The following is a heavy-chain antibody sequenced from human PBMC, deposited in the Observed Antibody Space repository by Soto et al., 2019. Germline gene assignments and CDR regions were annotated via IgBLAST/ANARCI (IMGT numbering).Heavy chain of an antibody. V-gene: IGHV4-34*01. CDR3: ARGRRENIVVVPAARAGKGWFDP. CDR1: GGSFSGYY. CDR2: INHSGST. D-gene: IGHD2-2*01. J-gene: IGHJ5*02. Sequence: QVQLQQWGAGLLKPSETLSLTCAVYGGSFSGYYWSWIRQPPGTGLEWIGEINHSGSTNYNPSLKSRVTISVDTSKNQFSLKLSSVTAADTAVYYCARGRRENIVVVPAARAGKGWFDPWGQGTLVTVSS.